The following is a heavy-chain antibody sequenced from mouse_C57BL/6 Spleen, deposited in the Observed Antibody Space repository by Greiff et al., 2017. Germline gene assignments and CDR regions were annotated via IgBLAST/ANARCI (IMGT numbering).Heavy chain of an antibody. J-gene: IGHJ1*03. V-gene: IGHV1-76*01. Sequence: QVQLKQSGAELVRPGASVKLSCKASGYTFTDYYINWVQQRPGQGLEWIARIYPGSGNTYYNEKFKGQATLTAEKSSSTAYMQLSSLTSEDSAVYCCARSQLDDYDGYFDVWGTGTTVTVSS. CDR1: GYTFTDYY. CDR3: ARSQLDDYDGYFDV. D-gene: IGHD2-4*01. CDR2: IYPGSGNT.